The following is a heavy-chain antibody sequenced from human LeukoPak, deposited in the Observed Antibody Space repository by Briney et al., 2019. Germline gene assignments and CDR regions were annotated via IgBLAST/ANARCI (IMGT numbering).Heavy chain of an antibody. CDR1: GYSISRGYY. D-gene: IGHD3-10*01. V-gene: IGHV4-38-2*01. Sequence: SETLSLTCGVSGYSISRGYYWAWIRQPPGKGLEWIGTIYHIGSTYYTPSLGSRVTISVDASKNEFSLNLKSVTAADTAVYYCARAGWIITSGIDYWGQGALVTVSS. J-gene: IGHJ4*02. CDR2: IYHIGST. CDR3: ARAGWIITSGIDY.